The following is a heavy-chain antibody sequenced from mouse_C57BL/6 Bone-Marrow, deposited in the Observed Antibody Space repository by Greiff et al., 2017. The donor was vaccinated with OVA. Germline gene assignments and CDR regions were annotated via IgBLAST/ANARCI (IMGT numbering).Heavy chain of an antibody. V-gene: IGHV1-55*01. D-gene: IGHD2-10*02. J-gene: IGHJ3*01. CDR1: GYTFTSYW. CDR3: ARYGYGLPDAY. Sequence: QVQLQQPGAELVKPGASVKMSCKASGYTFTSYWITWVKQRPGQGLEWIGDIYPGSGSTNYNEKFKSKATLTVDTSSSTAYMQLSSLTSEDSAVYYCARYGYGLPDAYWGQGTLVAVSA. CDR2: IYPGSGST.